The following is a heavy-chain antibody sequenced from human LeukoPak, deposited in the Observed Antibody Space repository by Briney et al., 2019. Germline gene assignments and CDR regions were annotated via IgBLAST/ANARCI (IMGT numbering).Heavy chain of an antibody. V-gene: IGHV4-59*08. J-gene: IGHJ6*02. CDR1: GGSISSYY. Sequence: SETLSLTCTVSGGSISSYYWSWIRQPPGKGLEWIGYIYYSGSTNYNPSLKSRVTISVDTSKNQFSLKLSSVTAADTAVYYCAGPTGYYGYGMDVWGQGTTVTVSS. CDR3: AGPTGYYGYGMDV. CDR2: IYYSGST. D-gene: IGHD3-9*01.